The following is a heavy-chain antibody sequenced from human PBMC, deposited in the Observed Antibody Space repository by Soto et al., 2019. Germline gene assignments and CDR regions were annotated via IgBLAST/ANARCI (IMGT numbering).Heavy chain of an antibody. V-gene: IGHV3-23*01. D-gene: IGHD2-15*01. CDR2: ISGGVGAT. CDR3: AREVYCSGDNGPYGGGNFDY. CDR1: GFTFGDYA. J-gene: IGHJ4*01. Sequence: EVHLLESGGGLVQPGGSLRLSCTASGFTFGDYAMSWVRQAPGKGLEWVSAISGGVGATFYADSVRGRFTISRDNAKNTVYLQIDSLRAEDSAVYYCAREVYCSGDNGPYGGGNFDYWGQGALVTVCS.